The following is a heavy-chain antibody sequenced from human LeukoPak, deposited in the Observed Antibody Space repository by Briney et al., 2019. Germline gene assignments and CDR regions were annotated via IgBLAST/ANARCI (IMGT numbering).Heavy chain of an antibody. CDR2: IDVSGDTE. J-gene: IGHJ4*02. D-gene: IGHD6-19*01. V-gene: IGHV3-23*01. CDR3: AQGYSSGWYPN. CDR1: GFTITNYG. Sequence: GGSLRLSCAVSGFTITNYGMSWVRQAPGRGLEWVSAIDVSGDTEYYADSVKGRFIISRDNSRNTLYLQINSLRGEDTALYYCAQGYSSGWYPNWGQGTLVTVSS.